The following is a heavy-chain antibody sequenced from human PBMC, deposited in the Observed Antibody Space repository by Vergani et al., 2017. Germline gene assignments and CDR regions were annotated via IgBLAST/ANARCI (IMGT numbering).Heavy chain of an antibody. CDR3: ARDRAPSSWSHRADDYGMDV. Sequence: EVQLVESGGGLVQPGRSLRLSCAASGFTFDDYAMHWVRQAPGKGLEWVSGISWNSGSIGYADSVKGRFTISRDNAKNSLYLQMNSLRAEDTAVYYCARDRAPSSWSHRADDYGMDVWGQGTTVTVSS. V-gene: IGHV3-9*01. D-gene: IGHD6-13*01. CDR1: GFTFDDYA. J-gene: IGHJ6*02. CDR2: ISWNSGSI.